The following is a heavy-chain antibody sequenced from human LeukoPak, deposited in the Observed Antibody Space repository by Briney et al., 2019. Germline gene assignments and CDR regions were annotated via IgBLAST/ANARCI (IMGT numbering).Heavy chain of an antibody. CDR3: AKHTMIVVVLYYFDY. D-gene: IGHD3-22*01. CDR1: GFTFSSYA. J-gene: IGHJ4*02. Sequence: GGSLRLSCAASGFTFSSYAMSWVRQAPGKGLEWVSAISGSGGSTYYADSVKGRFTISRDNSNNTLYLQMNSLRAEDTAVYYCAKHTMIVVVLYYFDYWGQGTLVTVSS. CDR2: ISGSGGST. V-gene: IGHV3-23*01.